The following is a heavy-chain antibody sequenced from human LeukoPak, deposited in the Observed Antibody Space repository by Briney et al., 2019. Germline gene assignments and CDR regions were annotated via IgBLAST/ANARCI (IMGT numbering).Heavy chain of an antibody. D-gene: IGHD5-12*01. CDR2: MNQDGSEK. J-gene: IGHJ4*02. Sequence: GGSLRLSCAASGFTFSGSWMAWVRQAPGKGLEWVANMNQDGSEKNYVDSVKGRFTISRDNAKNLLYLQMNSLRAEDTAVYYCARDSGYDCFDYWGQGTLVTVSS. CDR3: ARDSGYDCFDY. V-gene: IGHV3-7*01. CDR1: GFTFSGSW.